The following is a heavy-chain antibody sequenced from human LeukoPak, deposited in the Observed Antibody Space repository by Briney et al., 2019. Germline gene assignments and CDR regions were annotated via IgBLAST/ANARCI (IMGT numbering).Heavy chain of an antibody. D-gene: IGHD3-3*01. CDR2: IRSKANSYAT. CDR3: LGFLEWLLYSQGMDV. CDR1: GFTFSGSA. V-gene: IGHV3-73*01. J-gene: IGHJ6*04. Sequence: GGSLRLSCAASGFTFSGSAMHWVRQASGKGLEWVGRIRSKANSYATAYAASVKGRFTISRDDSKNTAYLQMNNLKTEDTAVYYCLGFLEWLLYSQGMDVWGKGTTVTVSS.